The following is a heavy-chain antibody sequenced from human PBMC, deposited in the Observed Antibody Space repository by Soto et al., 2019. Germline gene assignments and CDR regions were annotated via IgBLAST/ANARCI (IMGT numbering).Heavy chain of an antibody. D-gene: IGHD3-22*01. CDR2: ISAGGSDI. Sequence: GSLRLSCASSGFTFSDYYMSWIRQAPGKGLEWVAYISAGGSDIYYGDSVKGRFTASRDNTKKSLYLQMSNLRADDTAIYYCASLPQGYYDRSGRLVDYWGHGTLVTVSS. CDR3: ASLPQGYYDRSGRLVDY. J-gene: IGHJ4*01. V-gene: IGHV3-11*01. CDR1: GFTFSDYY.